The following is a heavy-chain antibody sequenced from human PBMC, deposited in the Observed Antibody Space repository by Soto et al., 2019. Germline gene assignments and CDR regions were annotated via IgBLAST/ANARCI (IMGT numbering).Heavy chain of an antibody. J-gene: IGHJ6*02. Sequence: GGSLRLSCAASGFSFSNANMHWVRQAPGKGLEWVAFISHDGSKKKFVDSVKGRFTISRDDSGNTLYLQMNSLRADDTAVYFCAKDWNDANYDYGTDVWGQGTTVTVSS. CDR3: AKDWNDANYDYGTDV. V-gene: IGHV3-33*05. CDR2: ISHDGSKK. D-gene: IGHD1-1*01. CDR1: GFSFSNAN.